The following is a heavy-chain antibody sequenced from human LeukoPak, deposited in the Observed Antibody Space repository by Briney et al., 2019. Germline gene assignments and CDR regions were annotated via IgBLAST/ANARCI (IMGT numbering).Heavy chain of an antibody. J-gene: IGHJ4*02. CDR1: GFSVTTDSYC. V-gene: IGHV4-61*01. CDR3: ARDHFGSLDS. Sequence: PSETLSLTCTVSGFSVTTDSYCWGWIRQPPGKGREWIGYDYCGGNTNYDPSLKRRVTISVDTSKNQFSLTLTSVTAADTAVYFCARDHFGSLDSWGQGILVTVSS. D-gene: IGHD3-10*01. CDR2: DYCGGNT.